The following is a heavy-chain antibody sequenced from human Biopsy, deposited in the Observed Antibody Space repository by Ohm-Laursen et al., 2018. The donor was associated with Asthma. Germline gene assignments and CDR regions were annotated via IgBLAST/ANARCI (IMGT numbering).Heavy chain of an antibody. J-gene: IGHJ6*02. CDR3: ARGYSGSDRIVYYYSGLEV. CDR2: LIPVLGTP. CDR1: GDSFSNYA. Sequence: ASVKVSCKPSGDSFSNYAISWVRQSPGQGLEWMGGLIPVLGTPDHAQMFEGRVTITADESTSTAYMELSSLSSEDTAVYYCARGYSGSDRIVYYYSGLEVWGQGTTVTVSS. D-gene: IGHD5-12*01. V-gene: IGHV1-69*13.